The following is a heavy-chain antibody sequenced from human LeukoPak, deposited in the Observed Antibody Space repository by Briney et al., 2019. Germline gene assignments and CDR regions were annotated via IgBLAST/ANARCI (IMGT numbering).Heavy chain of an antibody. V-gene: IGHV4-4*07. CDR1: GGSISSYY. CDR3: ARGYCTNGVCKPNDAFDI. CDR2: IYTSGST. D-gene: IGHD2-8*01. Sequence: SETLSLTCTVSGGSISSYYWSWIRQPAGKGLEWIGRIYTSGSTNYNPSLKSRVTMSVDTSKNQYSLKLSSVTAADTAVYYCARGYCTNGVCKPNDAFDIWGQGTMVTVSS. J-gene: IGHJ3*02.